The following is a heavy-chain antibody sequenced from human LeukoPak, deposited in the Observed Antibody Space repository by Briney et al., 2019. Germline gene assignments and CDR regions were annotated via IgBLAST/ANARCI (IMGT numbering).Heavy chain of an antibody. CDR3: ARSRLRYFDWLLSDAFDI. Sequence: ASVKVSCKASGYTFTSYDINWVRQATGQGLEWMGWMNPNSGNTGYAQKFQGRVTITRNTSISTAYMELSSLRSEDTAVYYCARSRLRYFDWLLSDAFDIWDQGTMVTVSS. CDR1: GYTFTSYD. J-gene: IGHJ3*02. D-gene: IGHD3-9*01. V-gene: IGHV1-8*03. CDR2: MNPNSGNT.